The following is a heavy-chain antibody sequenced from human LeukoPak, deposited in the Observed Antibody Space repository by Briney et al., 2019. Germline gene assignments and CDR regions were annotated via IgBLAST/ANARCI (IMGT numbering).Heavy chain of an antibody. CDR3: ARDLGASFSYAMAV. CDR1: GFTFGSHA. CDR2: ISFDGNNK. J-gene: IGHJ6*02. D-gene: IGHD3-16*01. Sequence: GGSLRLSCAASGFTFGSHAMHWVRQAPGKGLEWLTLISFDGNNKDYGDSVKGRFTSSRDNYKKMLYLQMNALRPEDTAVYYCARDLGASFSYAMAVWGQGTAVTVSS. V-gene: IGHV3-30*04.